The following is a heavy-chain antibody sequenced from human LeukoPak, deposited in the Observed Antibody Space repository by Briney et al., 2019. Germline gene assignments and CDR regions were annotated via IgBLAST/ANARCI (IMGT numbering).Heavy chain of an antibody. CDR2: ISSSSSTI. CDR3: ATTSGSYYGYFDY. J-gene: IGHJ4*02. Sequence: GGSLRLSCAASGFTFSSYSMNWVRQAPGKGLEWVSYISSSSSTIYYADSVKGRFTISRDNAKNSLYLQMNSQRAEDTAVYYCATTSGSYYGYFDYWGQGTLVTVSS. D-gene: IGHD1-26*01. CDR1: GFTFSSYS. V-gene: IGHV3-48*04.